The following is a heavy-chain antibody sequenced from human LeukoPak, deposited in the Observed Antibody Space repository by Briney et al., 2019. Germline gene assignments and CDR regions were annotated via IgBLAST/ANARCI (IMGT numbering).Heavy chain of an antibody. D-gene: IGHD3-3*01. J-gene: IGHJ3*02. CDR3: ARGRTGYDFWSGYSNGDAFDI. CDR1: GYTLTSYD. CDR2: MNPNSGNT. Sequence: ASVKVSCKASGYTLTSYDINWVRQATGQGLEWMGWMNPNSGNTGYAQKFQGRVTMTRNTSISTAYMELSSLRSEDTAVYYCARGRTGYDFWSGYSNGDAFDIWGQGTMVTVSS. V-gene: IGHV1-8*01.